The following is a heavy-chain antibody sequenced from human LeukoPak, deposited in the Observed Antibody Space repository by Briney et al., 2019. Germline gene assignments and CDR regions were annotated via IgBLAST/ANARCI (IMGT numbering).Heavy chain of an antibody. CDR2: VYTSGST. CDR1: GGSISGYY. CDR3: ARLITGTTTAFDI. Sequence: SETLSLTCTVSGGSISGYYWSWIRQPAGKGLEWIGRVYTSGSTHYNPSLKSRVTMSVDASKNQFSLKLSSVTSADTAVYYCARLITGTTTAFDIWGQGTMVTVSS. V-gene: IGHV4-4*07. D-gene: IGHD1-7*01. J-gene: IGHJ3*02.